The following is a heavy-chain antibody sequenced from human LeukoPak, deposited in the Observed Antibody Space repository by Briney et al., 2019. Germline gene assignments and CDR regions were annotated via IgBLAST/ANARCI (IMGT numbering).Heavy chain of an antibody. V-gene: IGHV1-18*01. Sequence: GASVKVSCKASGYTFTSYGIGWVRQAPGQGLEWMGWISAYNGNTNYAQKLQGRVTMTTDTSTSTAYMELRSLRSDDTAVYYCARAYYDSSGYYLNDAFDIWGQGTMVTVSS. CDR1: GYTFTSYG. D-gene: IGHD3-22*01. CDR2: ISAYNGNT. J-gene: IGHJ3*02. CDR3: ARAYYDSSGYYLNDAFDI.